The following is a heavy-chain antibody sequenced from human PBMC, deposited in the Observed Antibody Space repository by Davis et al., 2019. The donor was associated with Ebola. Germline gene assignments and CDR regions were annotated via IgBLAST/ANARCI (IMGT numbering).Heavy chain of an antibody. CDR1: GFTFSSYG. J-gene: IGHJ4*02. Sequence: GESLKISCAASGFTFSSYGMHWVRQAPGKGLEWVAVIWYDGSNKYYADSVKGRFTISRDNSKNTLYLQMNSLRAEDTAVYHCARVSATIEGYYFDYWGQGTLVTVSS. D-gene: IGHD5-12*01. CDR2: IWYDGSNK. CDR3: ARVSATIEGYYFDY. V-gene: IGHV3-33*01.